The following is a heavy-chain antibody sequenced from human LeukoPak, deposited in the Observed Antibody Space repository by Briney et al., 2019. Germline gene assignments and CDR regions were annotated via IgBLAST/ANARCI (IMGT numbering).Heavy chain of an antibody. CDR2: INPSGGST. V-gene: IGHV1-46*01. CDR1: GYTFTSYY. Sequence: ASVKVSCKASGYTFTSYYMHWVRQAPGQGLEWMGIINPSGGSTSYAQKFQGRVTMTEDTSADTAYMELSSLRSEDTAVYYCARGYSSSWADYWGQGTLVTVSS. CDR3: ARGYSSSWADY. J-gene: IGHJ4*02. D-gene: IGHD6-13*01.